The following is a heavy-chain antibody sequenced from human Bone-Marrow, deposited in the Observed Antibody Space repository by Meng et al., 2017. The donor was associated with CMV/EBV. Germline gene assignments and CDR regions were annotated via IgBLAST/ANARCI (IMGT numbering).Heavy chain of an antibody. CDR3: ARDFWSGRPYYGMDV. Sequence: ASVKVSCKASGYTFTSYDINWVRQATGQGLEWMGWMNPNSGNTGYAQKFQGRVTITTDESTSTAYMELSSLRSEDTAVYYCARDFWSGRPYYGMDVWGQGTTVTVSS. V-gene: IGHV1-8*01. D-gene: IGHD3-3*01. CDR2: MNPNSGNT. CDR1: GYTFTSYD. J-gene: IGHJ6*02.